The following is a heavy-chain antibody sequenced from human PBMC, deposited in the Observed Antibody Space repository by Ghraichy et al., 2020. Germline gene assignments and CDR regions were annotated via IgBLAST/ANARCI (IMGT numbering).Heavy chain of an antibody. CDR3: ARVNYYVSFDY. J-gene: IGHJ4*02. V-gene: IGHV4-59*01. Sequence: SETLSLTCTVSGGSISSYYWSWIRQPPGKGLEWIGYIYYSGSTNYNPSLKSRVTISVDTSKNQFSLKLSSVTAADTAVYYCARVNYYVSFDYWGQGTLVTVSS. CDR1: GGSISSYY. D-gene: IGHD3-10*02. CDR2: IYYSGST.